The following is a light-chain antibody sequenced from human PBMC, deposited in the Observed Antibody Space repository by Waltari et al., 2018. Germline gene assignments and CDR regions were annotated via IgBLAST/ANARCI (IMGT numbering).Light chain of an antibody. J-gene: IGLJ3*02. CDR2: RND. CDR1: RLNIGINY. CDR3: AAWDDSLGGPV. Sequence: QSVLTQPPSASGTPGQRVTISCSGNRLNIGINYLHWYQPLPGTAPKLLIYRNDQRPSGVPDRVSGSKSGTAASLAISGLRSEDEAEYYCAAWDDSLGGPVFGGGTKLAVL. V-gene: IGLV1-47*01.